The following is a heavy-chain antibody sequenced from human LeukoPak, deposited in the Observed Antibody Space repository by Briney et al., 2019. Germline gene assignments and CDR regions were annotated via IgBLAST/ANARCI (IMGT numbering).Heavy chain of an antibody. Sequence: PGGSLRLSCAASGFTFSSYVMHWVRQAPGKGLEWVAVISYDGSNKYYADSVKGRFTISRDNSKNTLYLQMNSLRAEDTAVYYCAKDRPGSYGYGYFDYWGQGTLVTVSS. D-gene: IGHD5-18*01. CDR3: AKDRPGSYGYGYFDY. CDR2: ISYDGSNK. CDR1: GFTFSSYV. J-gene: IGHJ4*02. V-gene: IGHV3-30*18.